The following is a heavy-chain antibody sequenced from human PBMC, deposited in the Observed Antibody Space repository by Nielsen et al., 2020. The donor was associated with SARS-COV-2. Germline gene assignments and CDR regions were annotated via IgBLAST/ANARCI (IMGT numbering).Heavy chain of an antibody. V-gene: IGHV4-30-2*01. Sequence: LRLSCAVSGGSISSGGYSWSWIRQPPGKGLEWIGYIYHSGRTYYNPSLKSRVTISVDRSKNQFSLKLSSVTAADTAVYYCARGGRITFGGTDDAFDIWGQGTMVTVSS. J-gene: IGHJ3*02. CDR3: ARGGRITFGGTDDAFDI. CDR1: GGSISSGGYS. CDR2: IYHSGRT. D-gene: IGHD3-16*01.